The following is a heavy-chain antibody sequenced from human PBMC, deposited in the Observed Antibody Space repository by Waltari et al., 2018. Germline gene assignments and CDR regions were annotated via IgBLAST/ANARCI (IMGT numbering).Heavy chain of an antibody. J-gene: IGHJ4*02. CDR1: GGSFTSNW. CDR3: ASHVSEAGTRGFDN. Sequence: QVHLEESGPRLVKTSETLSLTCAVSGGSFTSNWWSRVRQPPGKGLEWIGEIRHGGNTYYNPSLKSRVTISTDNFKNQVSLRLDSTAAADTALYFCASHVSEAGTRGFDNWGQGVLVTVSS. D-gene: IGHD6-19*01. CDR2: IRHGGNT. V-gene: IGHV4-4*02.